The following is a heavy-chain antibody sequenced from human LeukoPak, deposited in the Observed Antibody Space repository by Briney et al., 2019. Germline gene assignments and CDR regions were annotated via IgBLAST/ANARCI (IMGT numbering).Heavy chain of an antibody. J-gene: IGHJ5*02. D-gene: IGHD2-2*01. CDR1: GYTFTSYG. CDR2: ISAYNGNT. Sequence: ASVKVSCKASGYTFTSYGISWVRQALGQGLEWMGWISAYNGNTNYAQKLQGRVTMTTDTSTSTAYMELSSLRSEDTAVYYCARGYCSSTSCYLGQNWFDPWGQGTLVTVSS. V-gene: IGHV1-18*01. CDR3: ARGYCSSTSCYLGQNWFDP.